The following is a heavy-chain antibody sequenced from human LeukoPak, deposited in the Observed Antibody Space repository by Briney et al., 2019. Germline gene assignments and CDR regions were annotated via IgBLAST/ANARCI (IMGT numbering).Heavy chain of an antibody. V-gene: IGHV4-59*12. CDR1: GGSISSYY. CDR3: ARDRGYSYGSSVWFDP. D-gene: IGHD5-18*01. Sequence: SETLSLTCTVSGGSISSYYWSWIRQPPGKGLEWIGYIYYSGSTNYNPSLKSRVTMSVDTSKNQFSLKLSSVTAADTAVYYCARDRGYSYGSSVWFDPWGQGTLVTVSS. J-gene: IGHJ5*02. CDR2: IYYSGST.